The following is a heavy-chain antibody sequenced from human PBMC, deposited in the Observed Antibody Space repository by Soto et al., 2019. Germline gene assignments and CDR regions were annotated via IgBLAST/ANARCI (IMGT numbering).Heavy chain of an antibody. V-gene: IGHV4-30-4*01. CDR3: VREANWNYEVGNYFDN. CDR1: GASISSGDYY. J-gene: IGHJ4*02. Sequence: LSLTCTVSGASISSGDYYWSWIRQPPGKGLEWIGYIFHSGSTYYNPSLKSRITLSIDMSNNQFSLNLRSATAADTAVYYCVREANWNYEVGNYFDNWGQGILVTSPQ. CDR2: IFHSGST. D-gene: IGHD1-7*01.